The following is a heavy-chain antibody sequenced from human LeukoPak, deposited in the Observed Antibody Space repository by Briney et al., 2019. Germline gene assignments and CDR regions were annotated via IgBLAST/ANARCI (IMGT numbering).Heavy chain of an antibody. D-gene: IGHD2-15*01. CDR1: GFTFSSYN. Sequence: PGGSLRLSCAASGFTFSSYNMNWVRQAPGKGLEWVSGISWNSGSIGYADSVKGRFTISRDNAKNSLYLQMNSLRAEDTALYYCAKSRGGGRTRTPFDYWGQGTLVTVSS. V-gene: IGHV3-9*01. J-gene: IGHJ4*02. CDR2: ISWNSGSI. CDR3: AKSRGGGRTRTPFDY.